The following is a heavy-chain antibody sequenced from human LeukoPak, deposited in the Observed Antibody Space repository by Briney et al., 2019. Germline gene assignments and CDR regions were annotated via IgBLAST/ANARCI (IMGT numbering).Heavy chain of an antibody. CDR1: GFTVSSSY. CDR3: ARRGAEVRAFEI. J-gene: IGHJ3*02. D-gene: IGHD4/OR15-4a*01. V-gene: IGHV3-53*01. Sequence: GGSLRLSCAASGFTVSSSYMSWVRQAPGMGPEWVSAIGPGGSTYYADSVKGRFTISRDNSKNTLYLQMNSLRAEDRAVYFCARRGAEVRAFEIWGQGTMVTVSS. CDR2: IGPGGST.